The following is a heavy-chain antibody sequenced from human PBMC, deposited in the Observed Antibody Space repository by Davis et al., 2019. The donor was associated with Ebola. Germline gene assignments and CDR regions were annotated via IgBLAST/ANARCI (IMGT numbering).Heavy chain of an antibody. CDR2: INAGNGNT. CDR1: GYTFTSYA. J-gene: IGHJ6*02. CDR3: ARSHYYDSSGYYSVLPDYYYYGMDV. V-gene: IGHV1-3*01. D-gene: IGHD3-22*01. Sequence: ASVKVSCKASGYTFTSYAMHWVRQAPGQRLEWMGWINAGNGNTKYSQKFQGRVTITRDTSASTAYMELSSLRSEDTAVYYCARSHYYDSSGYYSVLPDYYYYGMDVWGQGTTVTVSS.